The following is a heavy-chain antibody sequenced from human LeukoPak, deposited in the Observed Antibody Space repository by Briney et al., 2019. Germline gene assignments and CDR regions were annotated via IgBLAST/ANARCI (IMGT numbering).Heavy chain of an antibody. J-gene: IGHJ4*02. CDR2: ISGSGGST. V-gene: IGHV3-23*01. CDR1: GFTFSSYA. CDR3: AKDRMSNMAAAARYDY. Sequence: GGSLRLSCAASGFTFSSYAMSWVRQAPGKGLEWVSAISGSGGSTYYADSVKGRFTISRDNSKNTLYLQMNSLRAEDTAVYYCAKDRMSNMAAAARYDYWGQGTLVTVSS. D-gene: IGHD6-13*01.